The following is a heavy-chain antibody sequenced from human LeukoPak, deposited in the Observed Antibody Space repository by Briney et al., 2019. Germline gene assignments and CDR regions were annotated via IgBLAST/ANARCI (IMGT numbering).Heavy chain of an antibody. CDR1: GGSISSYY. D-gene: IGHD6-13*01. Sequence: PSETLSLTCTVSGGSISSYYWSWIRQPPGKGLEWIGYIYYSGSTNYNPSLKSRVTISVDTSKNQFSLKLSSVTAADTAVYYRARVRTGYSSSWYQTWYFDLWGRGTLVTVSS. V-gene: IGHV4-59*01. CDR3: ARVRTGYSSSWYQTWYFDL. CDR2: IYYSGST. J-gene: IGHJ2*01.